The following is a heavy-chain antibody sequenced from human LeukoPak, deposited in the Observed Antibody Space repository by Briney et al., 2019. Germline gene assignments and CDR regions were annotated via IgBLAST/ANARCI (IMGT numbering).Heavy chain of an antibody. J-gene: IGHJ3*02. CDR1: GFTFSDYY. CDR2: ISSSGSTI. Sequence: ETGGSLRLSCAASGFTFSDYYMSWIRQAPGRGLEWVSYISSSGSTIYYADSLKGRFTISRDNAKNSLYLQMNSLRAEDTAVYYCARAPDDLLYGRAFDIWGQGTMVTVSS. D-gene: IGHD3-3*01. V-gene: IGHV3-11*01. CDR3: ARAPDDLLYGRAFDI.